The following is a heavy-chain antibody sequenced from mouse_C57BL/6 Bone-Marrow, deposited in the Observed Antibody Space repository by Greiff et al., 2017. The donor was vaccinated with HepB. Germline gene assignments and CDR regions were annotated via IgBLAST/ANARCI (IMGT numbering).Heavy chain of an antibody. V-gene: IGHV1-50*01. CDR3: ASPYGNYDPFSY. CDR1: GYTFTSYW. Sequence: VQLQQPGAELVKPGASVKLSCKASGYTFTSYWMQWVKQRPGQGLEWIGEIDPSDSYTNYNQKFKGKATLTVDTSSSTAYMQLSSLTSEDSAVYYCASPYGNYDPFSYWGQGTLVTVSA. D-gene: IGHD2-1*01. CDR2: IDPSDSYT. J-gene: IGHJ3*01.